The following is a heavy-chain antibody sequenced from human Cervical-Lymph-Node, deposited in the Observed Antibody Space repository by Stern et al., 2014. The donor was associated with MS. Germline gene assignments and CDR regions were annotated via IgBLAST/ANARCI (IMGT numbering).Heavy chain of an antibody. J-gene: IGHJ6*02. CDR2: SRDKANSHTT. Sequence: EVQLVESGGGLVQPGGSLRLSCAASGFTFSDHHMDWARQAPGKGLEWVGRSRDKANSHTTEYAASVKGRFTISRDDSKNSFYLQMNSLKTEDTAVYYCARSPKGNIQDVWGQGTTVTVSS. CDR1: GFTFSDHH. CDR3: ARSPKGNIQDV. V-gene: IGHV3-72*01. D-gene: IGHD2-2*02.